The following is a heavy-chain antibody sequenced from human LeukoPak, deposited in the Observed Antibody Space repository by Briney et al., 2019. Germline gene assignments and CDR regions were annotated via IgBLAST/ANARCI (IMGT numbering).Heavy chain of an antibody. J-gene: IGHJ4*02. Sequence: SETLSLTCTVSSDSISSTYYYWGWIRQSPDKGLEWIGTFHYSGSNYYNPSLKSRITLSVDTSKNQFSLSLISVTAADTAVYFCARQATLGYAYAYYFDLWGQGTLVTVSS. CDR3: ARQATLGYAYAYYFDL. V-gene: IGHV4-39*01. CDR2: FHYSGSN. CDR1: SDSISSTYYY. D-gene: IGHD3-16*01.